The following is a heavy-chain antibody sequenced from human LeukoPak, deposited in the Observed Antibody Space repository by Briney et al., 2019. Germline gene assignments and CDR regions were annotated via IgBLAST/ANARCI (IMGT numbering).Heavy chain of an antibody. CDR1: GFTLSSYG. CDR2: ISYDGSNK. D-gene: IGHD6-13*01. V-gene: IGHV3-30*18. J-gene: IGHJ4*02. Sequence: PGRSLRLSCAASGFTLSSYGMHWVRQAPGKGLEWVAVISYDGSNKYYADSVKGRFTISRDNSKNTLYLQMNSLRAEDTAVYYCAKDGDIAAAAYYFDYWGQGTLVTVSS. CDR3: AKDGDIAAAAYYFDY.